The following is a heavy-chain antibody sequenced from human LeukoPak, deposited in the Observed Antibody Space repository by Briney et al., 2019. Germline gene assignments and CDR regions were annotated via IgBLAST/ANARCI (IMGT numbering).Heavy chain of an antibody. V-gene: IGHV3-7*01. CDR3: ARDKIEGPTKLDY. J-gene: IGHJ4*02. D-gene: IGHD1-1*01. CDR2: IKQDESEK. CDR1: GCTLSSYW. Sequence: GGALRLSRAASGCTLSSYWMRWVRQAPGKGGEGVANIKQDESEKYYVDSLKGRFTISRDNAKNSLYLQMNSLRAEDTAVYYCARDKIEGPTKLDYWGQGILVTVSS.